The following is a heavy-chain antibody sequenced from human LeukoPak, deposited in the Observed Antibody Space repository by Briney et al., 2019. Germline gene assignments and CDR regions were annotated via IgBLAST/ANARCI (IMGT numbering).Heavy chain of an antibody. V-gene: IGHV1-18*01. CDR3: ARDSARGYSYGYNAFDI. J-gene: IGHJ3*02. CDR2: ITAGNGNT. CDR1: GYNFRNYG. D-gene: IGHD5-18*01. Sequence: ASVKVSCKASGYNFRNYGIGWVRQAPRQGLEWMGWITAGNGNTNYAQKVQGRVTMTTDTSTGTAYMELRSLRSDDTAVYFCARDSARGYSYGYNAFDIWGQGTMVTVSS.